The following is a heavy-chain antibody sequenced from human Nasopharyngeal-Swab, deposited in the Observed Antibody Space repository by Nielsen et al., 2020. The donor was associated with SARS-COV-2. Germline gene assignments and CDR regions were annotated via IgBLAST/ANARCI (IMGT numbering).Heavy chain of an antibody. CDR3: AKDGGLTTFPYYYYYGMDV. CDR2: ISGSGGST. V-gene: IGHV3-23*01. CDR1: GFTFSSYA. Sequence: GESLKIFCAASGFTFSSYAMSWVRQAPGKGLEWVSAISGSGGSTYYADSVKGRFTISRDNSKNTLYLQMNSLRAEDTAVYYCAKDGGLTTFPYYYYYGMDVWGQGTTVTVSS. D-gene: IGHD4/OR15-4a*01. J-gene: IGHJ6*02.